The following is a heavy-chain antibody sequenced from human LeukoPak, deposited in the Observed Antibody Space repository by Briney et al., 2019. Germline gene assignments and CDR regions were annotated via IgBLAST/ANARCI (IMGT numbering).Heavy chain of an antibody. CDR2: IYYSGST. CDR1: GGSISSYY. CDR3: ARGNILLWFGELLLDWFDP. D-gene: IGHD3-10*01. V-gene: IGHV4-59*01. J-gene: IGHJ5*02. Sequence: SETLSLTCTVSGGSISSYYWSWIRQPPGKGLEWIGYIYYSGSTNYNPSLKSRVTISVDTSKNQFSLKLSSVTAADTAVYYCARGNILLWFGELLLDWFDPWGQGTLVTVSS.